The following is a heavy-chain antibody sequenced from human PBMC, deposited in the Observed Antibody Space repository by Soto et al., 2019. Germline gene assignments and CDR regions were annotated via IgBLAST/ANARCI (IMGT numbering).Heavy chain of an antibody. J-gene: IGHJ4*02. Sequence: PGGSLRLSCAASGFTFSSYAMSWVRQAPGKGLEWVSAISGSGGSTYYADSVKGRFTISRDNSKNTLYLQMNSLRAEDTAVYYCAKAERYYDILTGYRTYYFDYWGQGTLVTV. CDR1: GFTFSSYA. CDR3: AKAERYYDILTGYRTYYFDY. D-gene: IGHD3-9*01. CDR2: ISGSGGST. V-gene: IGHV3-23*01.